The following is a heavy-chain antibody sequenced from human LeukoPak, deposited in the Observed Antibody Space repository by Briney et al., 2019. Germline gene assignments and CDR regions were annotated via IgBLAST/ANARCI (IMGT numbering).Heavy chain of an antibody. CDR3: ARGGHGVTDSGSYYGSYFDY. CDR1: GYTFTSYY. CDR2: INPSGGST. J-gene: IGHJ4*02. Sequence: ASVKVSCKASGYTFTSYYMHWVRQAPGQGLEWMGIINPSGGSTSYAQKFQGRVTMTRDMSTSTVYMELSSLRSEDTAVYYCARGGHGVTDSGSYYGSYFDYWGQGTLVTVSS. V-gene: IGHV1-46*01. D-gene: IGHD1-26*01.